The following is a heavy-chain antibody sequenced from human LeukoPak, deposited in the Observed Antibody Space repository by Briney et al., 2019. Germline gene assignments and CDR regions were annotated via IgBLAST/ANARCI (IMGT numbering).Heavy chain of an antibody. CDR3: ARDLTSTPYWELDY. CDR1: GYTLIDYF. D-gene: IGHD2-8*02. CDR2: INPKSGDT. J-gene: IGHJ4*02. Sequence: ASVKVSCKASGYTLIDYFIHWVRQAPGEGLEWMGRINPKSGDTEYVQKFQGRVTMTRDTSISTLYMELTRLTSDDTAVYFCARDLTSTPYWELDYWGQGTLVTVSS. V-gene: IGHV1-2*02.